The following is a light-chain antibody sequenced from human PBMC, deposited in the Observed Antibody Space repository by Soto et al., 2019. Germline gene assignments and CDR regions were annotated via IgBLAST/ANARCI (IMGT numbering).Light chain of an antibody. J-gene: IGLJ2*01. CDR2: DDN. Sequence: NFMLTQPHSVSESPGKTVTISCTRSSGNIASNYVQWYQQRPGSSPTTLIYDDNQRPSGVPDRFSGSIDTSSNSASLTISGLKTEDEADYYCQSYDSSIVVFGGGTKLTVL. CDR1: SGNIASNY. CDR3: QSYDSSIVV. V-gene: IGLV6-57*01.